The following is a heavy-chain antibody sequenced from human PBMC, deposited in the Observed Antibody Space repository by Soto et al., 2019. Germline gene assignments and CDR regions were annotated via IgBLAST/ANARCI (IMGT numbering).Heavy chain of an antibody. Sequence: QVQLVESGGGVVQPGRSLRLSCAASGFIFSDYAMHWVRQAPGKGLEWLAVISYGGDNKYYADSVRGRFAISRDNLKNTLDLPMNSLNPEDTAVYHCAKARHSTSWYGLEADFWGQGTLVTVSS. CDR2: ISYGGDNK. CDR3: AKARHSTSWYGLEADF. V-gene: IGHV3-30*09. D-gene: IGHD6-13*01. CDR1: GFIFSDYA. J-gene: IGHJ4*02.